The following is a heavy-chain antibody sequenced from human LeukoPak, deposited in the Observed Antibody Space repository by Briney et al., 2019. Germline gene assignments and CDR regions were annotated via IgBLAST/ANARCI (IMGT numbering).Heavy chain of an antibody. V-gene: IGHV1-69*05. CDR1: GGTFSSYA. CDR3: ARGMGATRVFDY. CDR2: IIPIFGTA. Sequence: ASVKVSCKASGGTFSSYAISWVRQAPGQGLEWMGRIIPIFGTANYAQKFQGRVTITTDESTSTAYMELSSLRSEDTAAYYCARGMGATRVFDYWGQGTLVTVSS. D-gene: IGHD1-26*01. J-gene: IGHJ4*02.